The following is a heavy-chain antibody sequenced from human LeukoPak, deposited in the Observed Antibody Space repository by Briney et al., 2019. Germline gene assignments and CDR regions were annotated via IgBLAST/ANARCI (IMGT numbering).Heavy chain of an antibody. D-gene: IGHD4-23*01. CDR3: ARERVLVGGGNPQGAFDI. Sequence: PGGSLRLSCAASGFTFSTYSMNWVRQAPGKGLEWVSYISSSSSTIYYADSVKGRFTISRDNGKNSLYLQMNSLRAEDTAVYYCARERVLVGGGNPQGAFDIWGQGTMVTVSS. V-gene: IGHV3-48*04. CDR2: ISSSSSTI. J-gene: IGHJ3*02. CDR1: GFTFSTYS.